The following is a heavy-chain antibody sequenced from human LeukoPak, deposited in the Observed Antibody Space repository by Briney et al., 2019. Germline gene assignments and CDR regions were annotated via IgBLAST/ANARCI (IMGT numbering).Heavy chain of an antibody. CDR1: AXTFSSYG. Sequence: PGGSLRLSCAASAXTFSSYGMHWVRQAPGKGLEWVAVISYDGRNKYYADSVKGRFTISRDNSKNTLYLQMNSLRAEDTAVYYCSRERGLLFDYWGQGTLVTVSS. V-gene: IGHV3-30*03. J-gene: IGHJ4*02. CDR3: SRERGLLFDY. D-gene: IGHD3-10*01. CDR2: ISYDGRNK.